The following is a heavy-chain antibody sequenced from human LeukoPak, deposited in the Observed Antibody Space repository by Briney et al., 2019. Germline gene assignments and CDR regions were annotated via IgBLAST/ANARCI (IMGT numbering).Heavy chain of an antibody. Sequence: GRSLRLSCAASGFTFSSYAMHWVRQAPGKGLEWVAVKSYDGSNKYYADSVKGRFTISRDNSKNTLYLQMNSLRAEDTAVYYCARDRAVPAAKTYYFDYWGQGPLVTVSS. V-gene: IGHV3-30-3*01. J-gene: IGHJ4*02. CDR1: GFTFSSYA. CDR3: ARDRAVPAAKTYYFDY. CDR2: KSYDGSNK. D-gene: IGHD2-2*01.